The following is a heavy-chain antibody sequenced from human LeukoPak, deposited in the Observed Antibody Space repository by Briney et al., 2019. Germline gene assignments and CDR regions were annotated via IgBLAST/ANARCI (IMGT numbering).Heavy chain of an antibody. CDR1: GGSFSGYY. CDR3: ARLWGQQQLVLEGPRDYYGMDV. CDR2: INHSGST. V-gene: IGHV4-34*01. Sequence: SETLSLTCAVYGGSFSGYYWSWIRQPPGKGLEWIGEINHSGSTNYNPSLKSRVTISVDTSKNQFSLKLSSVTAADTAVYYCARLWGQQQLVLEGPRDYYGMDVWGQGTTVTVSS. D-gene: IGHD6-13*01. J-gene: IGHJ6*02.